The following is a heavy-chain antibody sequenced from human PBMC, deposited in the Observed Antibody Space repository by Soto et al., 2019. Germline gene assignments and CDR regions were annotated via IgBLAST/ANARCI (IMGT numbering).Heavy chain of an antibody. Sequence: ASVKVSCKASGYTFTGYYMHWVRQAPGQGLEWMGWINPNSGGTKYSQKFQGRVTISRDTSASTAYMELSSLRSEDTAVYYCARDGAVAGNTNFDYWGQGTLVTVSS. D-gene: IGHD6-19*01. V-gene: IGHV1-2*02. CDR3: ARDGAVAGNTNFDY. CDR2: INPNSGGT. CDR1: GYTFTGYY. J-gene: IGHJ4*02.